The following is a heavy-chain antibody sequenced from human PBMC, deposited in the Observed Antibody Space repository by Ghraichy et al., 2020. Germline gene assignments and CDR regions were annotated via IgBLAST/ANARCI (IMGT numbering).Heavy chain of an antibody. CDR1: GGSISNYY. CDR3: ARTTVSSRAYYFDS. Sequence: SETLSLTCTVSGGSISNYYWSWIRQPAVKGLAWIGRIYSSGSTKYNPSLESRVTMSVDASNNQFSLRLNSVTAADTAVYSCARTTVSSRAYYFDSWGQGTLVTVSS. V-gene: IGHV4-4*07. J-gene: IGHJ4*02. D-gene: IGHD4-17*01. CDR2: IYSSGST.